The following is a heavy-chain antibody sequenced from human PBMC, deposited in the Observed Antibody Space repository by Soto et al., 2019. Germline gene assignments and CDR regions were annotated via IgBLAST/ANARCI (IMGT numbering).Heavy chain of an antibody. Sequence: GGSLRLSCAASGFTVSSNYMLWVRQPPGKGLECVSILYGGGYTYYADSVKGRFIISRDTSKNTLSLQMTSLRSEDTAVYYCAHIDVVSTGQAYWGQGTLVTVSS. D-gene: IGHD5-12*01. V-gene: IGHV3-66*01. CDR2: LYGGGYT. CDR3: AHIDVVSTGQAY. CDR1: GFTVSSNY. J-gene: IGHJ4*02.